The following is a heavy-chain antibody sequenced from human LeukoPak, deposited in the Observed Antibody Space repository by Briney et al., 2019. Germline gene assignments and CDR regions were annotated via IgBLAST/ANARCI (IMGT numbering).Heavy chain of an antibody. J-gene: IGHJ4*02. CDR1: GFTFDDYA. CDR3: ATAPYDSIGIFDY. V-gene: IGHV3-43D*03. CDR2: SWDGDST. D-gene: IGHD3-22*01. Sequence: GGSLRLSCAASGFTFDDYAMHWVRQAPGKGLECVSLSWDGDSTYYSDSVKGRFTISRDNNKTSLYLQMNSLRTEDTALYYCATAPYDSIGIFDYWGQGTLVTVSS.